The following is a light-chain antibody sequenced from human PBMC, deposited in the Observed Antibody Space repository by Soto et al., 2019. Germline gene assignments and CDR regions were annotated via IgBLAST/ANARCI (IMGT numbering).Light chain of an antibody. CDR1: LGISSY. CDR2: AAS. J-gene: IGKJ4*01. V-gene: IGKV1-9*01. Sequence: IQLTQSPSSLSASVGDRVTITCRASLGISSYLDWYQQKPGKAPKLLIYAASTLQSGVPSRFSGSGFGTDFTLTISSLQPEDFATYYCQQLNSYPLTFGGGTKVEIK. CDR3: QQLNSYPLT.